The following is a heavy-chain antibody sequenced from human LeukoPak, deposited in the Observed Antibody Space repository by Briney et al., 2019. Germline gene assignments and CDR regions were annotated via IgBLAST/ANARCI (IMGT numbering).Heavy chain of an antibody. CDR3: ARDLEGEGGATPYAFDI. D-gene: IGHD1-26*01. CDR1: GGTFSSYA. V-gene: IGHV1-2*06. CDR2: INPNSGGT. J-gene: IGHJ3*02. Sequence: ASVKVSCKASGGTFSSYAINWVRQAPGQGLEWMGRINPNSGGTNYAQKFQGRVTMTRDTSISTAYMELSRLRSDDTAVYYCARDLEGEGGATPYAFDIWGQGTMVTVSS.